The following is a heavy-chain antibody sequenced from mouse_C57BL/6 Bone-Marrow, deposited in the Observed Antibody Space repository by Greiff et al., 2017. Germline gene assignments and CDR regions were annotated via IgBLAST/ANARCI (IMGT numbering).Heavy chain of an antibody. V-gene: IGHV4-1*01. CDR1: GIDFSRYW. CDR3: SRGTGAGAMDY. CDR2: INPDSSTI. Sequence: EVKVVESGGGLVQPGGSLKLSCAASGIDFSRYWMSWVRRAPGKGLEWVGDINPDSSTINYAPSLKDKFTISRDNAKNTLYLQMSNLRSEETALYYWSRGTGAGAMDYWGQGNSVTVSS. J-gene: IGHJ4*01.